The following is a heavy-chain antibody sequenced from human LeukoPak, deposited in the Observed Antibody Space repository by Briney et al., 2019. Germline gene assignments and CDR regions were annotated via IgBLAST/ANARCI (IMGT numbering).Heavy chain of an antibody. CDR2: ISGDGGST. V-gene: IGHV3-43*02. Sequence: PGGSLRLSSAASGFTFDDYAMHWVRQAPGKGLEWVSLISGDGGSTYYADSVKGRFTISRDNSKNSLYLQMNSLRTEDTALYYCAKDIRYSSGWNYYYYGMDVWGQGTTVTVSS. CDR1: GFTFDDYA. D-gene: IGHD6-19*01. J-gene: IGHJ6*02. CDR3: AKDIRYSSGWNYYYYGMDV.